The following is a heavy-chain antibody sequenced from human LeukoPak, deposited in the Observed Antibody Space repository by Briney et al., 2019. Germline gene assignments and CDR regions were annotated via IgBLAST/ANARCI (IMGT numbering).Heavy chain of an antibody. CDR3: ARGRTAYRFWSGYSPHYFDK. Sequence: GGSLRLSCAASGFTFSNDEMNWVRQAPGKGLGWDSYIRTSGSTIYYADSVKGRFTISRDNAKNSLYLQMNTLRAEDTAVYYCARGRTAYRFWSGYSPHYFDKWGQGTLVTISS. J-gene: IGHJ4*02. V-gene: IGHV3-48*03. D-gene: IGHD3-3*01. CDR1: GFTFSNDE. CDR2: IRTSGSTI.